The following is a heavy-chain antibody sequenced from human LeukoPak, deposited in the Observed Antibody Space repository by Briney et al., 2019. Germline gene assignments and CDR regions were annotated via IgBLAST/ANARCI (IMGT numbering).Heavy chain of an antibody. CDR3: AKGSYYDSSGSFYFDY. J-gene: IGHJ4*02. V-gene: IGHV3-23*01. CDR1: GFTFSTYA. D-gene: IGHD3-22*01. Sequence: GGSLRLSCAASGFTFSTYAMSWVRQAPGKGLEWVSGISGSGDNTYYADSVKGRFTISRDNSKNTLYVQVNSLGTEDTAAYYCAKGSYYDSSGSFYFDYWGQGTLVTVSS. CDR2: ISGSGDNT.